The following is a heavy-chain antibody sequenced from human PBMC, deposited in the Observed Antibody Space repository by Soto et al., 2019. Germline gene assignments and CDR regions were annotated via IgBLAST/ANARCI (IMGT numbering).Heavy chain of an antibody. CDR1: GFTFSSYW. CDR3: ARDSSGWYRLGYYGMDV. J-gene: IGHJ6*02. V-gene: IGHV3-7*01. CDR2: IKQDGSEK. Sequence: GSLRLSCAASGFTFSSYWMSWVRQAPGKGLEWVANIKQDGSEKYYVDSVKGRFTISRDNAKNSLYLQMNSLRAEDTAVYYCARDSSGWYRLGYYGMDVWGQGTTVTVSS. D-gene: IGHD6-19*01.